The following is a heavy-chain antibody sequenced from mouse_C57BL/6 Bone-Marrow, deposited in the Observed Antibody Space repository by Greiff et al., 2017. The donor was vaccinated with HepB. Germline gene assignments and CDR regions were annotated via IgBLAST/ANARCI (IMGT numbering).Heavy chain of an antibody. CDR3: ARLGHYYGSSYPYYFDY. V-gene: IGHV3-8*01. Sequence: VQLKESGPGLAKPSQTLSLTCSVTGYSITSDYWNWIRKFPGNKLEYMGYISYSGSTYYNPSLKSRISITRDTSKNQYYLQLNSVTTEDTATYYCARLGHYYGSSYPYYFDYWGQGTTLTVSS. J-gene: IGHJ2*01. D-gene: IGHD1-1*01. CDR2: ISYSGST. CDR1: GYSITSDY.